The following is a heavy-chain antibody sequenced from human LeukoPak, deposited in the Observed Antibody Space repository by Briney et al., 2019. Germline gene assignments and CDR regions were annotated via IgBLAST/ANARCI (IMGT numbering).Heavy chain of an antibody. V-gene: IGHV1-2*02. CDR1: GYTFTGYY. D-gene: IGHD3-3*01. Sequence: ASVKVSCKASGYTFTGYYMHWVRQAPGQGLEWMGWINPNSGGTNYAQKFQGRVTMTRDTSISTAYMELSRLRSDDTAVYYCARPFGASNWYFDLWGRGTLVTVSS. CDR2: INPNSGGT. J-gene: IGHJ2*01. CDR3: ARPFGASNWYFDL.